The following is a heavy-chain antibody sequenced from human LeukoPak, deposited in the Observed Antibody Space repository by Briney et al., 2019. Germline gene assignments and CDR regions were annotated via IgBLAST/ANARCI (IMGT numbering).Heavy chain of an antibody. V-gene: IGHV3-43D*03. D-gene: IGHD1-26*01. CDR3: AKGSGSYHGTYGY. CDR2: ISWDGGST. CDR1: GFAFDDYA. Sequence: GGSLRLSCAASGFAFDDYAMHWVRQAPGKGLEWVSLISWDGGSTYYADSVKGRFTISRDNSKNSLYLQMNSLRAEDTALYYCAKGSGSYHGTYGYWGQGTLVTVSS. J-gene: IGHJ4*02.